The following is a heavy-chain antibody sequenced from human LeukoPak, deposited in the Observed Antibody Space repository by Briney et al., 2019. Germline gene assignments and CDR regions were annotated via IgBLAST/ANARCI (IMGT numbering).Heavy chain of an antibody. D-gene: IGHD5-12*01. CDR1: GYTFTSYG. V-gene: IGHV1-2*02. CDR3: ARIAIVASTYFDY. Sequence: ASVKVPCKASGYTFTSYGISWVRQAPGQGLEWMGWINPNSGGTNYAQKFQGRVTMTRDTSISTAYMELSRLRSDDTAVYYCARIAIVASTYFDYWGQGTLVTVSS. J-gene: IGHJ4*02. CDR2: INPNSGGT.